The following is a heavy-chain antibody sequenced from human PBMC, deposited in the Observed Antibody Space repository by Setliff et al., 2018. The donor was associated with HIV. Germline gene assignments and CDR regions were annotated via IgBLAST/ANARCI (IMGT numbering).Heavy chain of an antibody. CDR1: GFTFSSYW. CDR2: IKQDGGTT. D-gene: IGHD3-22*01. J-gene: IGHJ4*02. CDR3: ARDRLYYYDSSDNYFDY. V-gene: IGHV3-15*05. Sequence: PGGSLRLSCAASGFTFSSYWMSWVRQAPGKGLEWVANIKQDGGTTDYAAPVKGRFTISRDDSKNTLYLQMNSLRAEDTAVYYCARDRLYYYDSSDNYFDYWGQGTLVTVSS.